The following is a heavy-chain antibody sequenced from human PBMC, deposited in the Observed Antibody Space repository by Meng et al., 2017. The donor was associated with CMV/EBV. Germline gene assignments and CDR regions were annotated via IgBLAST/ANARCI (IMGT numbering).Heavy chain of an antibody. CDR3: ATNPIVVVPAAIS. CDR1: GFTFSSYS. Sequence: APGFTFSSYSMNWVRQAPGKGLEWVSSISSSSSYIYYADSVKGRFTISRDNAKNSLYLQMNSLRAEDTAVYYCATNPIVVVPAAISWGQGTLVTVSS. J-gene: IGHJ4*02. D-gene: IGHD2-2*01. CDR2: ISSSSSYI. V-gene: IGHV3-21*01.